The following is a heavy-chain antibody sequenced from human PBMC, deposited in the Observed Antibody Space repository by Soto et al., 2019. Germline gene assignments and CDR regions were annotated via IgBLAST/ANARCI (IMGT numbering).Heavy chain of an antibody. Sequence: LTCTVSGGSISSYYWSWIRQPPGKGLEWIGYIYYSGSTNYNPSLKSRVTISVDTSKNQFSLKLSSVTAADTAVYYCARDSSGYDYWGQGTLVTVSS. J-gene: IGHJ4*02. CDR1: GGSISSYY. CDR3: ARDSSGYDY. CDR2: IYYSGST. V-gene: IGHV4-59*01. D-gene: IGHD3-22*01.